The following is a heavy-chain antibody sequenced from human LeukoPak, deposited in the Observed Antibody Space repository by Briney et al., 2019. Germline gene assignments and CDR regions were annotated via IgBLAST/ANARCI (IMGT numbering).Heavy chain of an antibody. D-gene: IGHD5-18*01. J-gene: IGHJ4*02. Sequence: GASVKVSCKASGGTFSSYAISWVRQAPGQGLEWMGGIIPIFGTANYAQKFQGRVTITADESTGTAYMELSSLRSEDTAVYYCARELGEGYSYVFDYWGQGTLVTVSS. CDR2: IIPIFGTA. V-gene: IGHV1-69*13. CDR3: ARELGEGYSYVFDY. CDR1: GGTFSSYA.